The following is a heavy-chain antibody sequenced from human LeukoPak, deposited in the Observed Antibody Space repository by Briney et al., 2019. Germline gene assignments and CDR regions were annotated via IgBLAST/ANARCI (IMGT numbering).Heavy chain of an antibody. CDR3: AREDPRTKVPEGMDV. J-gene: IGHJ6*02. Sequence: PSETLSLTCTVSGGSIRHYCWGWIRQTPGKGLEWIGYIYYSGTTNYNPSLKSRVTISVDTSKNQFSLKLNSVTAADTAVYYCAREDPRTKVPEGMDVWGQGTTVTVSS. V-gene: IGHV4-59*01. CDR1: GGSIRHYC. D-gene: IGHD4/OR15-4a*01. CDR2: IYYSGTT.